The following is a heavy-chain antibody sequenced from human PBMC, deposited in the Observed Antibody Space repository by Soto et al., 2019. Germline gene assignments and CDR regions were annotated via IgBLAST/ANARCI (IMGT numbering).Heavy chain of an antibody. CDR2: IFPQSGAT. D-gene: IGHD2-2*01. V-gene: IGHV1-2*02. CDR3: ARESSTWNQSCSRTTCALDQ. J-gene: IGHJ4*02. CDR1: GYTFSDYN. Sequence: QVQLVQSGAEVKKPGPSVRVSCKSSGYTFSDYNVHWVRQAPGQGLEWLGWIFPQSGATKYTQRLQGRVTMTRDTSISAVYMELSGLRSDDTAAYYCARESSTWNQSCSRTTCALDQWGQGTLVIVSS.